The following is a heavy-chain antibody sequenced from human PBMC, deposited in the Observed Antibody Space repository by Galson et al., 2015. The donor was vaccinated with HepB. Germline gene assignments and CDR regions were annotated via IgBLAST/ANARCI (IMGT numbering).Heavy chain of an antibody. CDR1: GGTFSSYA. D-gene: IGHD3-3*01. Sequence: SVKVSCKASGGTFSSYAISWVRQAPGQGLEWMGGIIPIFGTANYAQKFQGRVTITADESTSTAYMELSSLRSEDTAVYYCATPTRVLRFLEWPDYYYGMDVWGQGTTVTVSS. V-gene: IGHV1-69*13. CDR3: ATPTRVLRFLEWPDYYYGMDV. CDR2: IIPIFGTA. J-gene: IGHJ6*02.